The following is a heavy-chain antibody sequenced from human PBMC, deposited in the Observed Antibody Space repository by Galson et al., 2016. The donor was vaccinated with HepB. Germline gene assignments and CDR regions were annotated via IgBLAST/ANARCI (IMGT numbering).Heavy chain of an antibody. J-gene: IGHJ5*02. Sequence: SLRLSCAASGLTFINYWMSWVRQAPGKGLEWVANINQFGGEKNYVGSVKGRFTISRDNAKNSVYLQMNSLRAEDTAVYYCARGESIFAPWGQGTLVTVSS. CDR1: GLTFINYW. V-gene: IGHV3-7*01. CDR3: ARGESIFAP. D-gene: IGHD3-3*01. CDR2: INQFGGEK.